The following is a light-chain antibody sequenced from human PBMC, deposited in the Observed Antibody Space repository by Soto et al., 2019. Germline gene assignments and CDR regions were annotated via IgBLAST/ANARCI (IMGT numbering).Light chain of an antibody. CDR2: DVS. J-gene: IGLJ1*01. CDR3: SSYTSSSVYV. CDR1: SSDVGGYNY. Sequence: QSARTQPASVSGSPGQSITISCTGTSSDVGGYNYVSWYQQHPGKAPKLMIYDVSNRPSGVSNRFSGSKSGNTASLTISGLQAEDEADYYCSSYTSSSVYVFGTGTKLTVL. V-gene: IGLV2-14*01.